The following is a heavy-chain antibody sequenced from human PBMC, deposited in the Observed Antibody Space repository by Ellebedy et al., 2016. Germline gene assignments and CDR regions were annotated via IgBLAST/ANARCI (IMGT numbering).Heavy chain of an antibody. Sequence: ASVKVSCKASGGTFSSYAISWVRQAPGQGLEWMGGIIPILGIANYAQKFQGRVTITRDTSASTAYMELSSLRSEDTAVYYCARWIGFSSRNWFDPWGQGTLVTVSS. CDR1: GGTFSSYA. CDR2: IIPILGIA. V-gene: IGHV1-69*10. D-gene: IGHD3-3*01. J-gene: IGHJ5*02. CDR3: ARWIGFSSRNWFDP.